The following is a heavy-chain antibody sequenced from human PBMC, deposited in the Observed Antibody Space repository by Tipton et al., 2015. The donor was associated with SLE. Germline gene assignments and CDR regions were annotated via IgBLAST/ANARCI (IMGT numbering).Heavy chain of an antibody. CDR3: ARDFPRDDFWSGYYYGMDV. Sequence: QLVQSGPEVKKPGSSVKVSCKASGGTFSSYAISWVRQAPGQGLEWMGGIIPIFGTANYAQKFQGRVTITADESTSTAYMELSSLRSEDTAVYYCARDFPRDDFWSGYYYGMDVWGQGTTVTVSS. CDR1: GGTFSSYA. V-gene: IGHV1-69*01. CDR2: IIPIFGTA. J-gene: IGHJ6*02. D-gene: IGHD3-3*01.